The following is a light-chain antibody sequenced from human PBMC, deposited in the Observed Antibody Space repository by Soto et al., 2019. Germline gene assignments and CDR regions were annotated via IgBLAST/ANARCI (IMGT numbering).Light chain of an antibody. CDR2: DVN. J-gene: IGLJ1*01. CDR1: ASDVGDYNY. CDR3: CSFAGSHTLYV. V-gene: IGLV2-11*01. Sequence: QAALTQPRAVSGAPEQSVTISCTGSASDVGDYNYVSWYQRHPGKAPKLVIYDVNKRPSGVPDRFSGSKSGNAASLTISGLQAEDEADYYCCSFAGSHTLYVFGTGTKVTV.